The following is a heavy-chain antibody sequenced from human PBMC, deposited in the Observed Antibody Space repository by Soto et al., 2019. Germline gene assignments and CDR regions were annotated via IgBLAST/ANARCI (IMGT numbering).Heavy chain of an antibody. Sequence: PGGSLRLSCAASGFTFSSYAMSWVRQAPGKGLEWVSAISGSGGSTFYADSVEGRFTISRDNSKNTLYLQTNSLRAEDTAVYYCAKGMDSSSSWEYYFDYWGQGTLVTVSS. CDR2: ISGSGGST. CDR1: GFTFSSYA. J-gene: IGHJ4*02. V-gene: IGHV3-23*01. D-gene: IGHD6-13*01. CDR3: AKGMDSSSSWEYYFDY.